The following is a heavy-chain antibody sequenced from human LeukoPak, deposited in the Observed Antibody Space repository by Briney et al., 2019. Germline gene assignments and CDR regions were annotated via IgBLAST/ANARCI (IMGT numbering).Heavy chain of an antibody. Sequence: SETLSLTCTVSGGSISSYYWSWIRQPPGKGLEWIGYIYYSGSTNYNPSLKSRVTISVDTSKNQFSLKLSSVTAADTAVYYCARHKGVSGSPVEFDYWGQGTLVTVSS. CDR3: ARHKGVSGSPVEFDY. CDR1: GGSISSYY. CDR2: IYYSGST. V-gene: IGHV4-59*01. J-gene: IGHJ4*02. D-gene: IGHD3-10*01.